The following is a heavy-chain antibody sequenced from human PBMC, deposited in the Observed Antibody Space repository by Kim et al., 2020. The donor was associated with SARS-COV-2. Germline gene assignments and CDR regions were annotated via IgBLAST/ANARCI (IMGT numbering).Heavy chain of an antibody. CDR3: ARRSSGYDYHYFDY. D-gene: IGHD5-12*01. Sequence: GGSLRLSCAASGFTFSSYSMNWVRQAPGKGLEWVSYISSSSSTIYYADSVKGRFTISRDNAKNSLYLQMNSLRAEDTAVYYCARRSSGYDYHYFDYWGQGSLVTVSS. CDR1: GFTFSSYS. CDR2: ISSSSSTI. V-gene: IGHV3-48*04. J-gene: IGHJ4*02.